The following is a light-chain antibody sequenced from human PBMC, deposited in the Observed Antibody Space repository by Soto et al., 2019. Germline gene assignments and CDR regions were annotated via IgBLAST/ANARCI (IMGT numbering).Light chain of an antibody. Sequence: QMNQYTSSHSDSVGDRVTITCRASQSTSSYLNWYQQKPGKAPKLLIYAASSLQSGVPSRFSGSGSGTDFTLTISSLQPEDFATYYCQQSYSTPWTFGQGTK. J-gene: IGKJ1*01. CDR2: AAS. CDR1: QSTSSY. V-gene: IGKV1-39*01. CDR3: QQSYSTPWT.